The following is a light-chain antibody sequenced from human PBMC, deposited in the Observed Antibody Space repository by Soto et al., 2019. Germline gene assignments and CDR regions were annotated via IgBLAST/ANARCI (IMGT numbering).Light chain of an antibody. Sequence: DIQMTQSPSTLSASVGDRVTITCLASQSVSSWLDWYQQKPGEVPKLLIYKASSLESGVPSRFSGSGSGTEFTLTISSLQPDDFVTYYCQQYSRNPPTFGGGTKVEIK. CDR3: QQYSRNPPT. CDR1: QSVSSW. J-gene: IGKJ4*01. V-gene: IGKV1-5*03. CDR2: KAS.